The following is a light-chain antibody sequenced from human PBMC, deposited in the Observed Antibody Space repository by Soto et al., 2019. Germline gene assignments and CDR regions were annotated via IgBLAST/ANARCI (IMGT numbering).Light chain of an antibody. CDR2: ATS. V-gene: IGKV3-15*01. J-gene: IGKJ1*01. Sequence: IVMTQSPATLSVSPGERATLSCRAGQSIDDKLAWYQQRPGQAPRLLIYATSTRVAGIPARFSGSGSGTEFTLTISALESADVDIYYCQQYKSWRRFGQGTKVEIK. CDR3: QQYKSWRR. CDR1: QSIDDK.